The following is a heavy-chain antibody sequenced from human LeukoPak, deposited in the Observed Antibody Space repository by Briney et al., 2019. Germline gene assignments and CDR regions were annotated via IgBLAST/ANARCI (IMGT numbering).Heavy chain of an antibody. Sequence: ASVKVSCKASGYTFTSYYMHWVRQAPGQGLEWMGIINPSGGSTSYAQKFQGRVTMTRDTSTSTVYMELSSLRSEDTAVYYCARERIDYYDSSGYLDYWGQGTLVTVSS. D-gene: IGHD3-22*01. V-gene: IGHV1-46*01. J-gene: IGHJ4*02. CDR3: ARERIDYYDSSGYLDY. CDR2: INPSGGST. CDR1: GYTFTSYY.